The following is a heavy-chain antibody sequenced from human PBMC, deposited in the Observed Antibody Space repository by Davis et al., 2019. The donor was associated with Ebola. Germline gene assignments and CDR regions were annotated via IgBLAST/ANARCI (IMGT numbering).Heavy chain of an antibody. D-gene: IGHD1-26*01. CDR2: TSGISSSR. CDR3: ARRSGTSYDY. CDR1: GFTFSTYT. Sequence: GGSLRLSCAASGFTFSTYTLNWVRQAPGKGLEWVSSTSGISSSRYYADSVEGRFTISRDNAKNALYLQMSSVTVEDTAVYYCARRSGTSYDYWGQGSLVTVSS. J-gene: IGHJ4*02. V-gene: IGHV3-21*01.